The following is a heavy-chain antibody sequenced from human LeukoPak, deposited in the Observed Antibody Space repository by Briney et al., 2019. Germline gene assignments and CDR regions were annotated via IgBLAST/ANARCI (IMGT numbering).Heavy chain of an antibody. V-gene: IGHV3-23*01. D-gene: IGHD5-18*01. Sequence: GGSLRLSCAASGFTFSSYAMSWVRQAPGKGLEWVSAISGSGGSTYYADSVKGRFTISRDNSKNTLYLQMNRLRAEDTAVYYCAKAPAEGYGYSFDYWGQGTLVTVSS. CDR2: ISGSGGST. CDR3: AKAPAEGYGYSFDY. J-gene: IGHJ4*02. CDR1: GFTFSSYA.